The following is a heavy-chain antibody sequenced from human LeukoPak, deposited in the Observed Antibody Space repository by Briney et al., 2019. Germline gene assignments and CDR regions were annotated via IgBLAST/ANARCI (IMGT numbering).Heavy chain of an antibody. CDR3: ARSLTQKHIVLMAYPNWSDAFDI. CDR2: ISAYNGNT. CDR1: GYTFTSYG. Sequence: GASVKVSCKASGYTFTSYGISWVRQAPGQGLEWMGWISAYNGNTNYAQKLQGRVTMTTDTSTSTAYMELRSLRSDDTAVYYCARSLTQKHIVLMAYPNWSDAFDIWGQGTMVTVSS. J-gene: IGHJ3*02. D-gene: IGHD2-8*01. V-gene: IGHV1-18*01.